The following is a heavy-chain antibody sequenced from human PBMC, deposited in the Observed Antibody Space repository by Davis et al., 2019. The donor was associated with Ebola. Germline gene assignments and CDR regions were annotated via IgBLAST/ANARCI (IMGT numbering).Heavy chain of an antibody. Sequence: ASSVNVSCKASGGTFISYAISWVRQAPGQGLEWMGRIIPILGIANYPQKFQGRVTITADKSTSTAYMELSSLRSEDTAVYYCARVGDGYNSGYWGQGTLVTVSS. J-gene: IGHJ4*02. CDR1: GGTFISYA. CDR2: IIPILGIA. V-gene: IGHV1-69*04. CDR3: ARVGDGYNSGY. D-gene: IGHD5-24*01.